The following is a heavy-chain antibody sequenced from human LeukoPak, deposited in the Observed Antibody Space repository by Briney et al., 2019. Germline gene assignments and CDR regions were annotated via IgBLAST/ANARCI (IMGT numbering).Heavy chain of an antibody. V-gene: IGHV3-48*03. D-gene: IGHD3-10*01. Sequence: PGGSLRLSCAASGFTFSSYEMNWVRQAPGKGLEWVSYISSSGSTIYYADSVKGRFTISRDNAKNPLYLQMNSLRAEDTAVYYCARGYYYGSGSYLWGQGTLVTVSS. J-gene: IGHJ4*02. CDR2: ISSSGSTI. CDR3: ARGYYYGSGSYL. CDR1: GFTFSSYE.